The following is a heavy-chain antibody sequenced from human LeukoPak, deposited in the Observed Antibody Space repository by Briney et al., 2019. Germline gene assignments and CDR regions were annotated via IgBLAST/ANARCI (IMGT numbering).Heavy chain of an antibody. CDR2: IYYSGST. CDR3: ARESVAKFDP. J-gene: IGHJ5*02. V-gene: IGHV4-61*01. Sequence: SSETLSLTCTVSGYSISSGYYWAWIRPPPGKGLEWIGYIYYSGSTNYNPSLKSRVTISVDTSKNQFSLKLSSVTAADTAVYYCARESVAKFDPWGQGTLVTVSS. CDR1: GYSISSGYY.